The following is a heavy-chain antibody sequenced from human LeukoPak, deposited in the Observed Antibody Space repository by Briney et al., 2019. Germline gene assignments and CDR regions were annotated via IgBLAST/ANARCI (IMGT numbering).Heavy chain of an antibody. CDR1: GGSMSPYH. Sequence: PSETLSLTCTVSGGSMSPYHWGWIRQPPGKGLEWTGYIYYSGSTNYNPPLNSRVTISVDTSKNQFSLRLSSVTAADTAIYYCARAVSGRFDYWGQGTLVTVSS. CDR2: IYYSGST. D-gene: IGHD6-19*01. CDR3: ARAVSGRFDY. J-gene: IGHJ4*02. V-gene: IGHV4-59*08.